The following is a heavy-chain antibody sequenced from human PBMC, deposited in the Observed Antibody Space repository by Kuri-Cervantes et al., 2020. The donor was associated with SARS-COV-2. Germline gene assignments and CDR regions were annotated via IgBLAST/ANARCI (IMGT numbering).Heavy chain of an antibody. CDR3: ASVSTMGVSLD. CDR1: RFIFNNYD. J-gene: IGHJ4*02. D-gene: IGHD3-16*01. CDR2: ISTSGGDT. V-gene: IGHV3-23*01. Sequence: ETLSLTCAASRFIFNNYDLIWVRQAPGKGLEWVSSISTSGGDTNYADSLKGRFTISRDNSKNTLYLQMNSLRVEDTAVYYCASVSTMGVSLDWGQGTLVTVSS.